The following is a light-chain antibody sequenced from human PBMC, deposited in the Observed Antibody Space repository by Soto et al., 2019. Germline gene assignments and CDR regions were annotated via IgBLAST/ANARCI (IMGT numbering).Light chain of an antibody. J-gene: IGKJ5*01. V-gene: IGKV3-15*01. CDR2: GAS. Sequence: LVMRQPPAPLSVSPGESATLSCRASQNINSDLAWYVQKPGQAPRRVIYGASTWATGIPTRFSGSGSGTEFTLTISSLQSEDFAIYYCQQYENWPITFGQGTRLEIK. CDR3: QQYENWPIT. CDR1: QNINSD.